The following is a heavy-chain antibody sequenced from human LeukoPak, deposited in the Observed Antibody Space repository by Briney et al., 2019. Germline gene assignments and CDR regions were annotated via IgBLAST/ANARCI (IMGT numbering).Heavy chain of an antibody. Sequence: GGSLRLSCAVSGFTFSDYYMSWIRQAPGKGLEWVSYISSSGSTIYYADSVKGRFTISRDNVKNSLYLQMNSLRAEDTAVYYCARRVVRGGGAFDVWGQGTMVTVSS. V-gene: IGHV3-11*04. CDR1: GFTFSDYY. CDR3: ARRVVRGGGAFDV. D-gene: IGHD3-10*01. J-gene: IGHJ3*01. CDR2: ISSSGSTI.